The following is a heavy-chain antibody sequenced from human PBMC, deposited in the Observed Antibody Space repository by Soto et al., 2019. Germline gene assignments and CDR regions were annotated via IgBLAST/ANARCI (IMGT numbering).Heavy chain of an antibody. V-gene: IGHV1-18*01. CDR2: ISAYNGNT. J-gene: IGHJ6*02. D-gene: IGHD1-26*01. CDR3: ARGGGSYQYYYYYYGMDV. Sequence: GTSVKLSCEACGDRFTSYGISWVRQAPKQGLEWMGWISAYNGNTNYAQKLQGRVTMTTDTSTSTAYMELRSLRSDDTAVYYCARGGGSYQYYYYYYGMDVWGQGTTVTVSS. CDR1: GDRFTSYG.